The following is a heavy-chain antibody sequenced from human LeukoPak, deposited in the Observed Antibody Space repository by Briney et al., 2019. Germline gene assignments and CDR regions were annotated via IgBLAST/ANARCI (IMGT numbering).Heavy chain of an antibody. J-gene: IGHJ4*02. V-gene: IGHV4-39*01. Sequence: SETLSLTCTVSGGSISSSGYYWAWIRQPPGKGLGWIGSIYYSGSTYYDASLKSRVTISVDTSKNQFSLKLSSVTAADTAVYYCARHPGRTTLGYSDYWGQGTLVTVSS. CDR2: IYYSGST. CDR3: ARHPGRTTLGYSDY. D-gene: IGHD3-16*01. CDR1: GGSISSSGYY.